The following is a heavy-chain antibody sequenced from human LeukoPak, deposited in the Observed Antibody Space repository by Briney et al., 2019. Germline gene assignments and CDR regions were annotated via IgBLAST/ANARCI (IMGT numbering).Heavy chain of an antibody. CDR2: IYSGGST. J-gene: IGHJ3*02. CDR1: GFTVSSNY. Sequence: GGSLRLSCAASGFTVSSNYMSWVRQAPGKGLEWVSVIYSGGSTYYADSVKGRFTISRDNSKNTLYLQMNSLRAEDTAVYYCARHIVVVTAIHDAFDIWGQGTMVTVSS. CDR3: ARHIVVVTAIHDAFDI. D-gene: IGHD2-21*02. V-gene: IGHV3-53*01.